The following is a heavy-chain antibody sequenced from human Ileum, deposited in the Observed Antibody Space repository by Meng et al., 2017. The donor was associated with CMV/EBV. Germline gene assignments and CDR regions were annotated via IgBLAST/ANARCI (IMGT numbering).Heavy chain of an antibody. CDR2: INHSGST. J-gene: IGHJ4*02. D-gene: IGHD1-14*01. V-gene: IGHV4-34*01. CDR1: GGSFSGYY. Sequence: SETLSLTCAVYGGSFSGYYWSWIRQPPGKGLEWIGEINHSGSTNYNPSLKSRVTISVDTSKNQFSLKLSSVTAADTAVDYCARTTRAYYFDYWGQGTLVTVSS. CDR3: ARTTRAYYFDY.